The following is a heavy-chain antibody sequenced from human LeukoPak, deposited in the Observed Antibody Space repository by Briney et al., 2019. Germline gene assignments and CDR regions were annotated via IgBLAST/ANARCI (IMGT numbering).Heavy chain of an antibody. D-gene: IGHD2-21*01. J-gene: IGHJ3*02. V-gene: IGHV1-69*01. CDR1: GGTFSSYA. CDR3: AREERELWPLAFDI. CDR2: IIPIFGTA. Sequence: SVKVSCKASGGTFSSYAISWVRQAPGQGLEWMGGIIPIFGTANYAQKFQGRATITADESTGTAYMELSSLRSEDTAVYYCAREERELWPLAFDIWGQGTMVTVSS.